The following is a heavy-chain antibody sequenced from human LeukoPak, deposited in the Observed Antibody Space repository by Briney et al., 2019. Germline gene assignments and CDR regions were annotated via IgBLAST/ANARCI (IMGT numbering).Heavy chain of an antibody. CDR1: GFTFSSYG. D-gene: IGHD2-15*01. V-gene: IGHV3-30*02. J-gene: IGHJ4*02. CDR3: ARVAPNRRYCSGGSCLSYFDY. Sequence: PGGSLRLSCAASGFTFSSYGMHWVRQAPGKGLEWVAFIRYDGSNKYYADSVKGRFTISRDNSKNTLYLQMNSLRADDTAMYYCARVAPNRRYCSGGSCLSYFDYWGQGTLVTVSS. CDR2: IRYDGSNK.